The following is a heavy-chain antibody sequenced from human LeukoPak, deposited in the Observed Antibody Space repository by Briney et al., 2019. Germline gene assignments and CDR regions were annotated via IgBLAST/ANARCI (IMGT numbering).Heavy chain of an antibody. CDR1: GGTLSSYA. CDR2: IIPIFGTA. Sequence: ASVKVSCKASGGTLSSYAISWVRQAPGQGLEWMGGIIPIFGTANYAQKFQGRVTITADESTSTAYMELSSLRSEDTAVYYCAVAIAAAGKFDIWGQGTMVTVSS. CDR3: AVAIAAAGKFDI. D-gene: IGHD6-13*01. V-gene: IGHV1-69*13. J-gene: IGHJ3*02.